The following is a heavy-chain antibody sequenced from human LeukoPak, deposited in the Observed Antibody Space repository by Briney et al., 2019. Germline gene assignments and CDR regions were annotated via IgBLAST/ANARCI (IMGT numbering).Heavy chain of an antibody. CDR2: MNPNSGNT. D-gene: IGHD6-13*01. CDR3: ARGYSRWFHIAAAGPHSHWFDP. V-gene: IGHV1-8*01. CDR1: GHTFTSYD. Sequence: ASVKVSCKASGHTFTSYDINWVRQATGQGLEWMGWMNPNSGNTGYAQKFQGRVTMTRNTSISTAYMELSSLRSEDTAVYYCARGYSRWFHIAAAGPHSHWFDPWGQGTLVTVSS. J-gene: IGHJ5*02.